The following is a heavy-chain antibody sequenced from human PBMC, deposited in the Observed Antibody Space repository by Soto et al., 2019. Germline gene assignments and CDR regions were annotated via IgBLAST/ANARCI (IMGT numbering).Heavy chain of an antibody. D-gene: IGHD6-19*01. CDR2: ISYDGSNQ. CDR1: GLSFSRHG. CDR3: ARDRSSTYYYYGIDL. Sequence: QVQLVESGGGVVQPGRSLRLSCAASGLSFSRHGMHWVSQAPGKGLKWVAVISYDGSNQDYADSVKGRVSISRDNSKNTVYLQMSSLIVEDSAVYYCARDRSSTYYYYGIDLWGQGTTVTVSS. J-gene: IGHJ6*02. V-gene: IGHV3-30-3*01.